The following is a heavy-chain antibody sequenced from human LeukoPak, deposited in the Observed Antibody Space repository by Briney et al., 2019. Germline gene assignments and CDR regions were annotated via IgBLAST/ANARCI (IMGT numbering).Heavy chain of an antibody. CDR2: INPNSGGT. Sequence: ASVKVSCKASGYTFTSYYLHWVRQAPGQGPEWMGWINPNSGGTNYAQKFQDRVTMTRDTSISTAYMELNRLRSDDTAEYYCARALYYDSSGYYSSSYYYFQHWGQGTLVTVSS. D-gene: IGHD3-22*01. CDR1: GYTFTSYY. J-gene: IGHJ1*01. CDR3: ARALYYDSSGYYSSSYYYFQH. V-gene: IGHV1-2*02.